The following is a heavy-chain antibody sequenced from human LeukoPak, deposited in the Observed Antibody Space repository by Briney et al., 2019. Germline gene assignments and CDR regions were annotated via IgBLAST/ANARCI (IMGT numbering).Heavy chain of an antibody. CDR1: GFTFSSYG. V-gene: IGHV3-30*02. CDR3: AKDLILYCSSASCYGEHAFDI. CDR2: IRYDGSDK. Sequence: GGSLRLSCAASGFTFSSYGMHWVRQAPGKGLEWVAFIRYDGSDKYYADSVKGRFTISRDNSKNTLSLQMSSLRAEDTAVYFCAKDLILYCSSASCYGEHAFDIWGQGTMVTVSS. J-gene: IGHJ3*02. D-gene: IGHD2-2*01.